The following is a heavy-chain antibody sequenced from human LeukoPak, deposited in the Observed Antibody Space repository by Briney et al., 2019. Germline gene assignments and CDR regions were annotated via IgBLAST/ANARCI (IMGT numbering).Heavy chain of an antibody. Sequence: QPGGSLRLSCAASGFTFSSYGMHWVRQAPGKGLEWVAVIWYDGSNKYYADSVKGRFTISRDNSKNTLYLQMNSLRAEDTAVYYCARDYDFWSGYQYDAFDIWGQGTMVTVSS. CDR2: IWYDGSNK. CDR3: ARDYDFWSGYQYDAFDI. J-gene: IGHJ3*02. V-gene: IGHV3-33*08. D-gene: IGHD3-3*01. CDR1: GFTFSSYG.